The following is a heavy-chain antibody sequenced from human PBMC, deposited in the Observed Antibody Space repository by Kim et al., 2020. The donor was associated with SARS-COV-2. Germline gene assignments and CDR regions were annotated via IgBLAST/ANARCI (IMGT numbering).Heavy chain of an antibody. J-gene: IGHJ4*02. CDR1: GGSISSYY. D-gene: IGHD6-13*01. V-gene: IGHV4-59*01. CDR3: ACGIAAAGTYYFDY. CDR2: IYYSGST. Sequence: SETLSLTCTVSGGSISSYYWSWIRQPPGKGLEWIGYIYYSGSTNYNPSLKSRVTISVDTSKNQLSLKLSSVTAADTAVYYCACGIAAAGTYYFDYWGQGTLVTVSS.